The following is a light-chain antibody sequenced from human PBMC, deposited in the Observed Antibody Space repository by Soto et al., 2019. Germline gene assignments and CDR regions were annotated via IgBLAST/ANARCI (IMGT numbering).Light chain of an antibody. CDR1: QSVSSSY. Sequence: ETVLTQSPATLSLSPGERATLSCSASQSVSSSYLAWYQQKPGQASRLLIYGASSRATGIPDRFSGSGSGTDFTLTISRLEPEDFAVYYCQQYGSSPRTFGQGTKVDIK. CDR2: GAS. J-gene: IGKJ1*01. CDR3: QQYGSSPRT. V-gene: IGKV3-20*01.